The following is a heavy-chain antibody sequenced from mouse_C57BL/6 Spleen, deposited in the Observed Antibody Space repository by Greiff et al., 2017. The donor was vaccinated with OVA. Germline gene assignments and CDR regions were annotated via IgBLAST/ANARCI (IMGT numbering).Heavy chain of an antibody. CDR1: GYTFTDYY. D-gene: IGHD1-1*01. V-gene: IGHV1-26*01. Sequence: VQLQQSGPELVKPGASVKISCKASGYTFTDYYMNWVKQSHGKSLEWIGDINPNNGGTSYNQKFKGKATLTVDKSSSTAYMELRSLTSEDSAVYYCARRRTTDYAMDYWGEGNSGTASS. J-gene: IGHJ4*01. CDR2: INPNNGGT. CDR3: ARRRTTDYAMDY.